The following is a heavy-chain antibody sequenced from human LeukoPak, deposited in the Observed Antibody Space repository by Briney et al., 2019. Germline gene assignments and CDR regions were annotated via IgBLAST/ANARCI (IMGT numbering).Heavy chain of an antibody. V-gene: IGHV1-18*01. D-gene: IGHD3-22*01. CDR2: ISAYNGNT. Sequence: VASVKASCKASGYTFTSYGISWVRQAPGQGLEWMGWISAYNGNTNYAQKLQGRVTMTTDTSTSTAYMELRSLRSDDTAVYYCARGYDSSGYYRTKDYYFDYWGQGTLVTVSS. CDR1: GYTFTSYG. J-gene: IGHJ4*02. CDR3: ARGYDSSGYYRTKDYYFDY.